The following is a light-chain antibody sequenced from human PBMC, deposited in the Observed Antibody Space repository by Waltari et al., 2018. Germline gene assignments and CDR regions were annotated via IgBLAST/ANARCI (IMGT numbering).Light chain of an antibody. Sequence: QSALTQPRSVSGSPGQSVTISCTGTSSAVGFYIYVSWYQQHPGKAPKLMIYDITKRPSGVPDRFSGSKSGNTASLTISGLQAEDEADYYCYSYAGSYTSVFGGGTKVTVL. CDR3: YSYAGSYTSV. V-gene: IGLV2-11*01. J-gene: IGLJ2*01. CDR2: DIT. CDR1: SSAVGFYIY.